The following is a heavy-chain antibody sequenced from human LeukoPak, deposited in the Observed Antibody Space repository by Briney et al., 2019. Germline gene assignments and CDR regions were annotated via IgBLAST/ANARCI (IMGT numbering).Heavy chain of an antibody. J-gene: IGHJ4*02. CDR1: GYTFTNYG. CDR2: ISTYNGNT. D-gene: IGHD6-13*01. CDR3: ARGGVSNSWYRTPDY. Sequence: GASVKVSCKASGYTFTNYGLSWARQAPGQGLEWMGWISTYNGNTNYAQKFQGRVTMTTDTSTSTGYMEMRSLRSDDTAVYYCARGGVSNSWYRTPDYWGQGTLATVSS. V-gene: IGHV1-18*01.